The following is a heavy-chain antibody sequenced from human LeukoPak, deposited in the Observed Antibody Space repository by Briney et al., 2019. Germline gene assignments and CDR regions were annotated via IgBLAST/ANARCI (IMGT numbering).Heavy chain of an antibody. CDR1: GFTFSSYW. V-gene: IGHV3-74*01. D-gene: IGHD1-1*01. Sequence: PGGSLRLSCAASGFTFSSYWMHWVRQAPGKGLVWVSRINSDGSSTSHADSVKGRFTISRDNAKNTLYPQMNSLGAEDTAVYYCARGTTQDYYYYGMDVWGQGTTVTVSS. CDR2: INSDGSST. CDR3: ARGTTQDYYYYGMDV. J-gene: IGHJ6*02.